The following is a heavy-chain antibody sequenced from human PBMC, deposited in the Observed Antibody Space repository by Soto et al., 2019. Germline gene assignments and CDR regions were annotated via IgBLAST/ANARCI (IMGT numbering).Heavy chain of an antibody. CDR3: ARGTDIVPIPSFDP. CDR2: IIPIFGTA. Sequence: VASVKVSCKASGGTFSSYAISWVRQAPGQGLEWMGGIIPIFGTANYAQKFQGRVTITADESTSTAYMELSSLRSEDTAVYYCARGTDIVPIPSFDPWGQGTLVTVSS. D-gene: IGHD2-8*01. V-gene: IGHV1-69*13. J-gene: IGHJ5*02. CDR1: GGTFSSYA.